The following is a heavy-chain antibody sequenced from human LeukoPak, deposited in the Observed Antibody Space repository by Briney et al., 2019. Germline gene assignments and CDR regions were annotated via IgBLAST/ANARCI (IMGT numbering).Heavy chain of an antibody. CDR3: ARSGLKAGGDY. J-gene: IGHJ4*02. V-gene: IGHV3-48*04. CDR1: GFTFSSYS. CDR2: ISSSSTI. D-gene: IGHD1-14*01. Sequence: GGSLRLSCAASGFTFSSYSMNWVRQAPGKGLEWVSYISSSSTIYYADSEKGRFTISRDNAKNSLYLQMNSLRVEDTAVYYCARSGLKAGGDYWGQGILVTVSS.